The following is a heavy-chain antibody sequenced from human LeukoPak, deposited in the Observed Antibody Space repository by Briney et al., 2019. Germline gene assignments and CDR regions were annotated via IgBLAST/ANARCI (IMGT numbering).Heavy chain of an antibody. CDR3: ARLEGLSDDY. V-gene: IGHV5-10-1*01. CDR1: GYSFTNHW. J-gene: IGHJ4*02. CDR2: VDPSDSYT. D-gene: IGHD1-1*01. Sequence: GESLKISCKASGYSFTNHWITWVRQMPGKGLEWMGRVDPSDSYTNYSPSFQGHVTISTDKSISTAYLQWGSLKASDTATYYCARLEGLSDDYWGLGTLVIVSS.